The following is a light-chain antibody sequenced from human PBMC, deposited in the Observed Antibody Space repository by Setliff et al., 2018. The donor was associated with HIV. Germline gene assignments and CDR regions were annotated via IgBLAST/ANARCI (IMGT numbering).Light chain of an antibody. J-gene: IGLJ1*01. CDR1: SSDVGGYDY. CDR3: SSYTSISTYV. Sequence: QSALAQPASVSGSPGQSIVISCTGTSSDVGGYDYVSWFQQHPGKAPKLMIYDVSKRPSGVSNRFSGSKSDNTASLTISGLQAEDEADYFCSSYTSISTYVFGTGTKVTVL. V-gene: IGLV2-14*01. CDR2: DVS.